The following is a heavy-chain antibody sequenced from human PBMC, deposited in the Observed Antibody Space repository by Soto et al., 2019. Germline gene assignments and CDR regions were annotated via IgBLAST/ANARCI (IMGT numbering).Heavy chain of an antibody. CDR3: ARGRFRGRTTLGWFDP. V-gene: IGHV3-66*01. CDR1: GFTVSSNY. CDR2: IYSGGST. J-gene: IGHJ5*02. D-gene: IGHD3-3*01. Sequence: EVQLVESGGGLVQPGGSLRLSCAASGFTVSSNYMSWVRQAPGKGLEWVSVIYSGGSTYYADSVKGRFIISRDNSKNTLYLQMNSLRAEDTAVYYCARGRFRGRTTLGWFDPWGQGTLVTVSS.